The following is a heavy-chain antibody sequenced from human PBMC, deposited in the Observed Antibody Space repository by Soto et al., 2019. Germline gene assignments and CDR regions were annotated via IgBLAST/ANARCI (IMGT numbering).Heavy chain of an antibody. J-gene: IGHJ6*03. CDR1: GGSISSNSYY. CDR2: IYYSGST. D-gene: IGHD3-3*01. V-gene: IGHV4-39*01. Sequence: SETLSLTCTVSGGSISSNSYYWGWIRQPPGKGLEWIGSIYYSGSTYYNPSLKSRVTISVDTSKNQFSLKLSSVTAADTAVYYCARRAISHYYYYYMDVWGKGTTVT. CDR3: ARRAISHYYYYYMDV.